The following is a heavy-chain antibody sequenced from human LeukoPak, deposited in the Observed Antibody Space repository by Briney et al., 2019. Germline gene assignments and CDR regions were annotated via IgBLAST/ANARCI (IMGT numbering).Heavy chain of an antibody. CDR1: GFTFSSYA. V-gene: IGHV3-30*04. CDR3: AKDHENNIGTLAH. CDR2: ISFDGSTN. J-gene: IGHJ4*02. D-gene: IGHD2/OR15-2a*01. Sequence: HTGRSLRLSCAASGFTFSSYAMHWVRQAPGKGLEWVAVISFDGSTNYYADSVKGRFTTSRDNSKNTLYLQMNNLRVEDTAVYYCAKDHENNIGTLAHWGQGTLVTVSS.